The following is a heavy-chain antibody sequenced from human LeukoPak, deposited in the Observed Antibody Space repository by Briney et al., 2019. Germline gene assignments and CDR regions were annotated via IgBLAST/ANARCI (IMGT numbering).Heavy chain of an antibody. V-gene: IGHV3-7*01. CDR2: IKQDGSSK. D-gene: IGHD3-16*01. CDR1: GFTFSSYW. Sequence: GGSLRLSCVASGFTFSSYWMSWVRQAPGKGLEWVANIKQDGSSKYYVDSVKGRFTISRDNAKNSLFLQMNSLRAEDTAVYYCARDYDYVWGSFSPLYGMDVWGQGTTVTVSS. J-gene: IGHJ6*02. CDR3: ARDYDYVWGSFSPLYGMDV.